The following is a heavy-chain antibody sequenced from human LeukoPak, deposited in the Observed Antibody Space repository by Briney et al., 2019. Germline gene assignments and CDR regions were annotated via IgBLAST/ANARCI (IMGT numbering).Heavy chain of an antibody. J-gene: IGHJ6*03. Sequence: PSETLSLTCTVSGGSISSSNYYWSWIRQPAGKGLEWIVRISTIGSTNYNPSLNSRVTISIDTSKNQFSLKLSSVTAADTAVYYCARGRPPYCSSTSCYSVYYYYMDVWGKGTTVTISS. V-gene: IGHV4-61*02. CDR2: ISTIGST. CDR1: GGSISSSNYY. D-gene: IGHD2-2*01. CDR3: ARGRPPYCSSTSCYSVYYYYMDV.